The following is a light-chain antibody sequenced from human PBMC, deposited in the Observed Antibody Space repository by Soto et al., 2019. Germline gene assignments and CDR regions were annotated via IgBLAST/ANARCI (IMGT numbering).Light chain of an antibody. CDR2: RNN. CDR1: SSNIGSNY. Sequence: QSVLTQPPSASGTPGQRVTISCSGSSSNIGSNYVYWYQQLPGTAPKLLIYRNNQRPSGVPDLFSGSKSGTSASLAISRLRSEDEADYYCAAWDDSLSGHYVFGTGTKLTVL. V-gene: IGLV1-47*01. CDR3: AAWDDSLSGHYV. J-gene: IGLJ1*01.